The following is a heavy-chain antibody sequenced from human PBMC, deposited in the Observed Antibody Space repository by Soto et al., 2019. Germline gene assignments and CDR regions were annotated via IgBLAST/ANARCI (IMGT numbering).Heavy chain of an antibody. Sequence: QVQLVQSGAEVKKPGSSVKVSCKASGGTFSSYAISWVRQAPGQGREWMGGIIPIFGTANYAQKFQGRVTITADEYTSTAYMEMSSLRSEDTAVYYCARGAMIVYTPPFDPWGQGTLVTVSS. CDR2: IIPIFGTA. D-gene: IGHD3-22*01. CDR1: GGTFSSYA. V-gene: IGHV1-69*12. CDR3: ARGAMIVYTPPFDP. J-gene: IGHJ5*02.